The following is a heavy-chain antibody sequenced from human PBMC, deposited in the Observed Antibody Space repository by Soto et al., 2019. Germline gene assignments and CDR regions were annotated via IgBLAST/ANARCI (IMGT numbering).Heavy chain of an antibody. CDR2: ISDISSHT. V-gene: IGHV3-21*01. D-gene: IGHD2-15*01. CDR3: ARVLGYCSGGSCYSYDAFDI. Sequence: EVQLVESGGGLVKPGGSLRLSCAVSGFTFSSYSMNWVRQAPGKGLEWVSSISDISSHTYYADSLKGRFTISRDNAKNSLYLQMNSLRAEDTAVYYCARVLGYCSGGSCYSYDAFDIWGQGTMVTVSS. J-gene: IGHJ3*02. CDR1: GFTFSSYS.